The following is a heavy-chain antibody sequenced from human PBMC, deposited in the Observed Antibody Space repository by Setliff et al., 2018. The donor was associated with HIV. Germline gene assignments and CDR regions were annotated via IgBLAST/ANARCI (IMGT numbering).Heavy chain of an antibody. CDR3: ARDVSSSYYFQH. Sequence: PSETLSLTCTVSGGSISSGSYYWSWIRRPAGKGLEWIGRIYTSGSTNYNPSLKSRVTISIDTSNNQFSLKLSSMTAADTAVYYCARDVSSSYYFQHWGQGTLVTVS. CDR2: IYTSGST. J-gene: IGHJ1*01. D-gene: IGHD6-13*01. V-gene: IGHV4-61*02. CDR1: GGSISSGSYY.